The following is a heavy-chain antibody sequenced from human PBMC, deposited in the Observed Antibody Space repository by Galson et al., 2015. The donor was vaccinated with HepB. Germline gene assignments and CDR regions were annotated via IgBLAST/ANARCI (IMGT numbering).Heavy chain of an antibody. CDR2: ISYDGSNK. V-gene: IGHV3-30*04. J-gene: IGHJ4*02. CDR1: GFTFSSYA. D-gene: IGHD3-10*01. CDR3: ARDQDGWFGELLYDFDY. Sequence: SLRLSCAASGFTFSSYAMHWVRQAPGKGLEWVAVISYDGSNKYYADSVKGRFTISRDNSKNTLYLQMNSLRAEDTAVYYCARDQDGWFGELLYDFDYWGQGTLVTVSS.